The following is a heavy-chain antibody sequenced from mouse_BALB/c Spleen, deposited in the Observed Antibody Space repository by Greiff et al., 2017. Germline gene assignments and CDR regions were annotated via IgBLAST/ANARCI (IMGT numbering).Heavy chain of an antibody. V-gene: IGHV14-3*02. CDR3: SRGDDGYSAWFAY. CDR2: IDPANGNT. Sequence: VHVKQSGAELVKPGASVKLSCTASGFNIKDTYMHWVTQRPEQGLEWIGRIDPANGNTKYDPKFQGKATITADTSSNTAYLLLSSLTSEDTAVYYCSRGDDGYSAWFAYWGQGTLVTVSA. J-gene: IGHJ3*01. D-gene: IGHD2-3*01. CDR1: GFNIKDTY.